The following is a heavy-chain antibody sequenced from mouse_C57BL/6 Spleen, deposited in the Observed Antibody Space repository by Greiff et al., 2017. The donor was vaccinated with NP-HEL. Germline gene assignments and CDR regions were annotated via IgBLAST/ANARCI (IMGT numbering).Heavy chain of an antibody. CDR1: GYAFSSSW. D-gene: IGHD1-1*01. V-gene: IGHV1-82*01. Sequence: VKLMESGPELVKPGASVKVSCKASGYAFSSSWMNWVKQRPGKGLEWIGRLYPGDGATNYNGKFKGKATLTADKSSSTAYMQLSSLTSEDSAVYFCARSYDYFDYWGQGTTLTVSS. J-gene: IGHJ2*01. CDR3: ARSYDYFDY. CDR2: LYPGDGAT.